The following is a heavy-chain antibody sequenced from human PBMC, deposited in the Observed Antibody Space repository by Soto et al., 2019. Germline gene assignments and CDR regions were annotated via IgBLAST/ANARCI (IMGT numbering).Heavy chain of an antibody. CDR3: ARVKVDYGMDV. D-gene: IGHD2-15*01. CDR1: GYTFTSYG. J-gene: IGHJ6*02. CDR2: INPSSSST. V-gene: IGHV1-46*01. Sequence: ASVKVSCKASGYTFTSYGIIWVRQAPGQGLEWMGIINPSSSSTSYAQKFQGRVTMTRDTSTSTVYMELSSLRSEDTAVYYCARVKVDYGMDVWGQGTTVTVSS.